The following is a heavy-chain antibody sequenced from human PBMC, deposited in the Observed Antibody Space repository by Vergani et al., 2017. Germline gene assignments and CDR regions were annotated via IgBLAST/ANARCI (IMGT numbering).Heavy chain of an antibody. CDR3: ARHSTVEWLVKLGWIVP. J-gene: IGHJ5*02. Sequence: QLQLQESGPGLVKPSATLSLTCSVSGASIRSSNYYWGWIRQPPGKGLEWIARIYYSGSTYYHPSLKSRITISVDTSQNQFSLKLSSVTAADTAVYFCARHSTVEWLVKLGWIVPWGQGILVTVSS. D-gene: IGHD6-19*01. CDR2: IYYSGST. V-gene: IGHV4-39*01. CDR1: GASIRSSNYY.